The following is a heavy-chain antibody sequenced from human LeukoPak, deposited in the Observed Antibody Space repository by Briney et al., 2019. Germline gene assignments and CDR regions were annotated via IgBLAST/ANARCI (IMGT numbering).Heavy chain of an antibody. CDR2: IYYSGST. CDR3: ARAQAAYSSVPRVLDY. V-gene: IGHV4-39*01. D-gene: IGHD6-19*01. CDR1: GGSISSSSYY. Sequence: SETLSLTCTVSGGSISSSSYYWGWIRQPPGKGLEWIGSIYYSGSTYYNPSLKSRVTISVDTSKNQFSLKLSSVTAADTAVYYCARAQAAYSSVPRVLDYWGQGTLVTVSS. J-gene: IGHJ4*02.